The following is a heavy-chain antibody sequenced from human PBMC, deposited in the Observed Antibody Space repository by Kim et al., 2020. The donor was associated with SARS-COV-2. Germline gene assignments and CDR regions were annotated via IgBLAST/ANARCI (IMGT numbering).Heavy chain of an antibody. Sequence: SETLSLTCTVSGDSVRSSTHYWSWIRQPTGKGLEWLAYIFYRGTTDYNPSLKSRVTISLDTSKNQFSLRLSSVTAADTAVYYCVRNEEAVGNGDSWGQGTLVTVSS. D-gene: IGHD2-8*01. J-gene: IGHJ4*02. CDR1: GDSVRSSTHY. CDR2: IFYRGTT. V-gene: IGHV4-61*01. CDR3: VRNEEAVGNGDS.